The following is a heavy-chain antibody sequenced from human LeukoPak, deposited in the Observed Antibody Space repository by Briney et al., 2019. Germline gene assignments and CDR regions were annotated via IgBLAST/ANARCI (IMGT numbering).Heavy chain of an antibody. D-gene: IGHD3-10*01. Sequence: GGSLRLSCAASGFTFSDYYMSWVRQAPGKGLEWVSYISRSSSYTNYADSVKGRFTISRDNAKNSLYLQMNSLRAEDTAVYYFARGGSGGALVNFWGQGTLVTV. CDR2: ISRSSSYT. CDR3: ARGGSGGALVNF. J-gene: IGHJ4*02. CDR1: GFTFSDYY. V-gene: IGHV3-11*06.